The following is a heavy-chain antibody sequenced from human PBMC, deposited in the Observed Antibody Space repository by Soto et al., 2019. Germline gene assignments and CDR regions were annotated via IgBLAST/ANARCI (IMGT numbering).Heavy chain of an antibody. V-gene: IGHV4-34*01. D-gene: IGHD3-16*01. J-gene: IGHJ5*02. Sequence: PSETLSLTCAVYGGSFSGYYWSWIRQPPGKGLEWIGEINHSGSTNYNPSLKSRVTISVDTSKNQFSLKLSSVTAADTAVYYCARAPRGAWKSFGGFRWFDPWGQGTLVTVSS. CDR3: ARAPRGAWKSFGGFRWFDP. CDR1: GGSFSGYY. CDR2: INHSGST.